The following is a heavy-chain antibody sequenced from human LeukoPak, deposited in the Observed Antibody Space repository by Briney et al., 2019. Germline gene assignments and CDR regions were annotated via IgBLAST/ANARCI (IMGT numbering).Heavy chain of an antibody. CDR3: ARDRAYSTYDY. J-gene: IGHJ4*02. CDR1: GFTFSNSW. D-gene: IGHD2/OR15-2a*01. CDR2: IKEDGSVK. Sequence: PGGSLRLSCTGSGFTFSNSWMTWDRQAPGKGLEWVADIKEDGSVKNYVEYVKGRFTISRDNAKNSLHLQMSSLRVEDTAVYYCARDRAYSTYDYWGQGTLVRVSS. V-gene: IGHV3-7*01.